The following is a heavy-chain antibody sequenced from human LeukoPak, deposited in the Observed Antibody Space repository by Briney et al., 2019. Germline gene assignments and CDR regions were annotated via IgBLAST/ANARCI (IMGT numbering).Heavy chain of an antibody. Sequence: GGSLRLSCAASGFTFSSYAMSWVRQAPGKGLEWVSAISGSGGSTYYADSVKGRFTISRDNSKNTLYLQMNSLRAEDTAVYYCARGYDFWSGYYSFDYWGQGTLVTVSS. CDR3: ARGYDFWSGYYSFDY. CDR2: ISGSGGST. V-gene: IGHV3-23*01. J-gene: IGHJ4*02. D-gene: IGHD3-3*01. CDR1: GFTFSSYA.